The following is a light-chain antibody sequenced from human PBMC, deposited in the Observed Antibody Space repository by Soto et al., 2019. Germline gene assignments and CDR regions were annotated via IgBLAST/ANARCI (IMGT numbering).Light chain of an antibody. CDR2: GAS. Sequence: ELVMTQSPATLSVSPGARATLSCRARQSVHSRLAWYQQKPGQAPRLLIYGASSRATGIPDRFSGRGSGTDFTLTISRLEPEDFAVYDGQQYGSSPWTFGQGTKGDI. CDR1: QSVHSR. CDR3: QQYGSSPWT. V-gene: IGKV3-20*01. J-gene: IGKJ1*01.